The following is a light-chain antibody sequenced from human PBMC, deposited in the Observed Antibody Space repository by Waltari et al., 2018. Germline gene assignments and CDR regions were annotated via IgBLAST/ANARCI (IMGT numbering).Light chain of an antibody. CDR3: QQTNSLPLT. CDR2: GIS. V-gene: IGKV1-39*01. J-gene: IGKJ4*01. Sequence: DIQMTQSPSSLSASVGDRVTPTSRASQTIPRYLNWYQQKPGKAPKPLIYGISSLQSGVPSRVSGSGSVTDFTLTISSLQPEDFATYYCQQTNSLPLTFGGGTKVDIK. CDR1: QTIPRY.